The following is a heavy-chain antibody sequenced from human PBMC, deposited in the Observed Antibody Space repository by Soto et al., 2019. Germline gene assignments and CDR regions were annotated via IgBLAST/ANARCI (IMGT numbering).Heavy chain of an antibody. D-gene: IGHD1-1*01. Sequence: SETLSLTCTVSGGSMSRYYWTWIRQPPGKGLEWIGNIHYTGSTNYNPPLKSRVTILLGTSTSQFSLKVSSVTAADTAVYYCARDLTISSTDGPLDPWGHGTLVTVSS. CDR3: ARDLTISSTDGPLDP. V-gene: IGHV4-59*01. J-gene: IGHJ5*02. CDR1: GGSMSRYY. CDR2: IHYTGST.